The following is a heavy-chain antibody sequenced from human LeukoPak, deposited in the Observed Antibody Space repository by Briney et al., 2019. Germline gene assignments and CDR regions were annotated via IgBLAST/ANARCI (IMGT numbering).Heavy chain of an antibody. Sequence: GGSLRLSCAASGFTFSSYAMSWVRQAPGKGLEWVSAISGSGGSTYYADSVKGRFTISRDNSKNTLYLQMNCLRAEDTAVYYCALRSDSSSPYYFDYWGQGTLVTVSS. CDR1: GFTFSSYA. CDR3: ALRSDSSSPYYFDY. V-gene: IGHV3-23*01. J-gene: IGHJ4*02. D-gene: IGHD6-13*01. CDR2: ISGSGGST.